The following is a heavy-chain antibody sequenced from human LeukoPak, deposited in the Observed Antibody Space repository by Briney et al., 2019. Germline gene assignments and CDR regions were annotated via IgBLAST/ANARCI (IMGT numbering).Heavy chain of an antibody. D-gene: IGHD6-19*01. Sequence: PGGSLRLSCAASGFTFSSYEMNWVRQAPGKGLEWVSYISSSGSTIYYADSVKGRFTISRDNAKNSLYLQMNSLRAEDTAVYYCARAGRAVATYYYYMDVWGKGTTVTVSS. V-gene: IGHV3-48*03. CDR2: ISSSGSTI. CDR1: GFTFSSYE. J-gene: IGHJ6*03. CDR3: ARAGRAVATYYYYMDV.